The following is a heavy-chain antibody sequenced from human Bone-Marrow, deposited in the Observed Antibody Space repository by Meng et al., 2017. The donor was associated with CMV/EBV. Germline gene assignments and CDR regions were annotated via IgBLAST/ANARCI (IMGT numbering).Heavy chain of an antibody. J-gene: IGHJ3*02. CDR2: INPNSGGT. CDR3: ASSSMVYSTPIDAFDI. CDR1: GYTFTGYY. D-gene: IGHD2-8*01. Sequence: SVKVSCKASGYTFTGYYMHWVRQAPGQGLEWMGWINPNSGGTNYAQKFQGRVTMTRDTSISTAYMELSRLRSDDTAVYYCASSSMVYSTPIDAFDIWGQGTMVTASS. V-gene: IGHV1-2*02.